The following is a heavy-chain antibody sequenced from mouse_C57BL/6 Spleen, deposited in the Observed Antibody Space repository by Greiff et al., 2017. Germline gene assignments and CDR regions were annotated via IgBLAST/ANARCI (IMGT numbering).Heavy chain of an antibody. V-gene: IGHV1-26*01. CDR2: INPNNGGT. J-gene: IGHJ4*01. D-gene: IGHD1-1*01. CDR1: GYTFTDYY. CDR3: ARFPVRGAMDY. Sequence: EVQLQQPGPELVKPGASVKISCKASGYTFTDYYMNWVKQSHGKSLEWIGDINPNNGGTSYNQKFKGKATLTVDKSSSTAYMELRSLTSEDSAVYYCARFPVRGAMDYWGQGTSVTVSS.